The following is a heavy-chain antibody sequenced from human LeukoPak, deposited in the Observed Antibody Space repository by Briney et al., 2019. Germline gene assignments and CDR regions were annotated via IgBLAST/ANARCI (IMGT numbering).Heavy chain of an antibody. CDR1: GFTFSSYW. Sequence: GGSLRLSCAASGFTFSSYWMHWVRQAPGKGLVWVSRIDSDGSDTTYADPVKGRFTISRDNAKNTLYLQMNSLRAEDTAVYYCARVGVLEGAAAASDYWGQGILVTVSS. CDR3: ARVGVLEGAAAASDY. J-gene: IGHJ4*02. CDR2: IDSDGSDT. D-gene: IGHD6-13*01. V-gene: IGHV3-74*01.